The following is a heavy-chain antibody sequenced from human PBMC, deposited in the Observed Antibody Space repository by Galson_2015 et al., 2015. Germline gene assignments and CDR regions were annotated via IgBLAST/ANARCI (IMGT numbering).Heavy chain of an antibody. CDR3: ARGWLRLPFYYYYYMDV. D-gene: IGHD5-12*01. J-gene: IGHJ6*03. CDR1: GGTFSSYA. CDR2: IIPIFGTA. Sequence: SVKDSCKASGGTFSSYAISWVRQAPGQGLEWMGGIIPIFGTANYAQKFQGRVTITADESTSTAYMELSSLRSEDTAVYYCARGWLRLPFYYYYYMDVWGKGTTVTVSS. V-gene: IGHV1-69*13.